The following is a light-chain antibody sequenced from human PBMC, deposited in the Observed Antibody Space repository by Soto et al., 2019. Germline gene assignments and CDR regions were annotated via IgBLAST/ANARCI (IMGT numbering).Light chain of an antibody. Sequence: QSVLPQPPSASGSPGQRVTISCSGSSSNIGSNTLNWYQQLPGTAPKLLFYSNNQRPSGVPDRFSGSKSGTSASLAIGGLQSEDEADYYCAAWDDSLNGVVFGGGTKLTVL. J-gene: IGLJ2*01. CDR2: SNN. CDR3: AAWDDSLNGVV. V-gene: IGLV1-44*01. CDR1: SSNIGSNT.